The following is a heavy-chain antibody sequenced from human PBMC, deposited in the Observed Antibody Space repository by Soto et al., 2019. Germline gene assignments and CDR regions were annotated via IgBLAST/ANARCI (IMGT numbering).Heavy chain of an antibody. V-gene: IGHV3-64*01. Sequence: EVQLAESGGGLAQPGGSLRLSCAASGITLSGYAMDWVRQAPGKGLEYVSGISSNGVGTYYANSVQGRFTISRDNSKNTVYLQMGSLRPEDMAVYYCARRARPDFYYMDVWGKGTTVTVS. CDR2: ISSNGVGT. J-gene: IGHJ6*03. CDR1: GITLSGYA. D-gene: IGHD6-6*01. CDR3: ARRARPDFYYMDV.